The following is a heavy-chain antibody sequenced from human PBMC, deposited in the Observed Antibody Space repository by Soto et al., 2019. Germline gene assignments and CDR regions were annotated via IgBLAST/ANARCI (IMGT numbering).Heavy chain of an antibody. D-gene: IGHD2-2*01. Sequence: SVKVSCKASGFTFTSSAVQWVRQARGQRLEWIGWIVVGSGNTNYAQKFQERVTITRDMSTSTVYMELSSLRSEDTAVYYCAADTAGPAATSYYYYGMDVWGQGTTVTVSS. CDR3: AADTAGPAATSYYYYGMDV. V-gene: IGHV1-58*01. CDR1: GFTFTSSA. CDR2: IVVGSGNT. J-gene: IGHJ6*02.